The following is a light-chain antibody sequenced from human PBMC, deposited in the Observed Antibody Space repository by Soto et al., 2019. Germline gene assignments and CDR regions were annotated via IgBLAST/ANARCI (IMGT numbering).Light chain of an antibody. CDR3: NSYTSSSTYV. Sequence: QSAPTQPASVSGSPGQSITISCTGTTSDVGRYNYVSWYQQHPGKAPKLIIYDVSNRPSGVSNRFSGSKSGNTASLTISGLQAEDEADYYCNSYTSSSTYVFGTGT. CDR2: DVS. V-gene: IGLV2-14*01. J-gene: IGLJ1*01. CDR1: TSDVGRYNY.